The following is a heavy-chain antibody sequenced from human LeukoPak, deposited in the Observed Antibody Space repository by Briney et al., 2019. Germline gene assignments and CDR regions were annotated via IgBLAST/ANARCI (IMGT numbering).Heavy chain of an antibody. J-gene: IGHJ3*02. CDR3: ARLNDFWSEFPPGAFDI. Sequence: SETLSLTCSVSGGSISSSSCYWGWIRQAPEKALEYIGSIYYSGSTYYNPSLKSRITISVDTSKNQFSLRLSSVTAADTAVYYCARLNDFWSEFPPGAFDIWGQGTMVTVSP. CDR1: GGSISSSSCY. CDR2: IYYSGST. D-gene: IGHD3-3*01. V-gene: IGHV4-39*01.